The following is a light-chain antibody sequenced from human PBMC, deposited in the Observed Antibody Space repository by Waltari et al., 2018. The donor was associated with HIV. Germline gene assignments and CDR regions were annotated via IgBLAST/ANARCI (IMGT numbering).Light chain of an antibody. CDR3: QAWDTSTGV. CDR2: QDN. J-gene: IGLJ1*01. V-gene: IGLV3-1*01. Sequence: SYELIQPPSVSVSPGQTATITCSGDKLGDKYVCWYQQKPGQSPVLVVYQDNKRPSGIPERFSGSNSENTATLTINGTQAVDEGDYYCQAWDTSTGVFGAGTKVSVL. CDR1: KLGDKY.